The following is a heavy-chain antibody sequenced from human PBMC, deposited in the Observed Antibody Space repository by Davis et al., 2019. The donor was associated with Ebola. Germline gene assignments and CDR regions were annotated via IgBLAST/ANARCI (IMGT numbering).Heavy chain of an antibody. V-gene: IGHV4-34*01. J-gene: IGHJ4*02. CDR3: ARQTHN. CDR1: GGSFSGYY. CDR2: INHSGST. Sequence: GSLRLSCAVYGGSFSGYYWSWIRQPPGKGLEWIGEINHSGSTNYNPSLKSRVTISVDTPKNQFSLKLSSVTAADTAVYYCARQTHNWGQGTLVTVSS.